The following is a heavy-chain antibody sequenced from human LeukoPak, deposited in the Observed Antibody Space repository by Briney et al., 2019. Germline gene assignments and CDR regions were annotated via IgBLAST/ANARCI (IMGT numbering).Heavy chain of an antibody. CDR1: GGTFSSHT. CDR2: IMPLFGIV. Sequence: SVKVSCKASGGTFSSHTISWVRQAPEQGLEWMGRIMPLFGIVNYAEKFQDRVTITADKSTSTAYMEVSSLRSEDTAVYYCARIPSGDVDTAMVMYYHYGMDVWGQGTTVTVSS. D-gene: IGHD5-18*01. J-gene: IGHJ6*02. CDR3: ARIPSGDVDTAMVMYYHYGMDV. V-gene: IGHV1-69*02.